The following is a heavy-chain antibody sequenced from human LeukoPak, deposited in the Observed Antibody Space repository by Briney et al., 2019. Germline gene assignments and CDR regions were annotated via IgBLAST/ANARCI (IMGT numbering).Heavy chain of an antibody. D-gene: IGHD3-10*02. Sequence: GGSLRLSCAASGFTFSRYWIYWVRHAPGKGLLWVSHINSDGSTATYADSVKGRFTISRDNAKNSLYLQMNSLRAEDTAVYYCAELGITMIGGVWGKGTTVTISS. J-gene: IGHJ6*04. V-gene: IGHV3-74*01. CDR2: INSDGSTA. CDR1: GFTFSRYW. CDR3: AELGITMIGGV.